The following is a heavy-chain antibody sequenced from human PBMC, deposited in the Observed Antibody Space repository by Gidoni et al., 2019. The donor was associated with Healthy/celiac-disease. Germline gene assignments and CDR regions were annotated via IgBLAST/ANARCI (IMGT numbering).Heavy chain of an antibody. CDR1: GFTFSSYG. Sequence: QVQLVASGGGVVQPGRSLSLSCASSGFTFSSYGMHWVRQAPGKGLEWVAVISDDGSNKYYADSVKGRFTISRDNSKNTLYLQMNSLRAEDTAVYYCAKDPVRLYYYMDVWGKGTTVTVSS. CDR2: ISDDGSNK. V-gene: IGHV3-30*18. J-gene: IGHJ6*03. CDR3: AKDPVRLYYYMDV.